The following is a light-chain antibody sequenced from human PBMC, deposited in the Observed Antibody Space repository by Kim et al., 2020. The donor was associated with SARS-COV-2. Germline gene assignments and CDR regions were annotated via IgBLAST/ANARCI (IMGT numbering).Light chain of an antibody. CDR3: QQTNTSWT. J-gene: IGKJ1*01. Sequence: DIQMTQSPSSLSASVGDRVTITCRASQRIASYLHWYQQKPGKAPNLLIYGASSLQSGVPSRFSGSGSGTDFTLTISSLHPEDFATYNGQQTNTSWTFGPRTKVDIK. CDR2: GAS. CDR1: QRIASY. V-gene: IGKV1-39*01.